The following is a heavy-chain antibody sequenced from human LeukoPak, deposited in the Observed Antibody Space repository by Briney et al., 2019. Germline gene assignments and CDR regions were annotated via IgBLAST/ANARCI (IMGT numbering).Heavy chain of an antibody. CDR2: ISGSGGST. CDR3: AKLPMPKYYDYVWGSYNPFDY. CDR1: GFTFSSYA. Sequence: PGGSLRLSCAASGFTFSSYAMSWVRQAPGKGLEWVSAISGSGGSTYYADSVKGRFTISRDNSKNTLYLQMNSLRAEDTAVYYCAKLPMPKYYDYVWGSYNPFDYWGQGTLVTVSS. V-gene: IGHV3-23*01. D-gene: IGHD3-16*01. J-gene: IGHJ4*02.